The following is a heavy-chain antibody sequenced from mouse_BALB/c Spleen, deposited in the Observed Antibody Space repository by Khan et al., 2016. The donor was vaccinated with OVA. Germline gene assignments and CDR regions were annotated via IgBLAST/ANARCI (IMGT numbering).Heavy chain of an antibody. D-gene: IGHD2-10*01. J-gene: IGHJ1*01. CDR3: SRTGGPYYGVIGYFDV. CDR2: IYPGAGDT. CDR1: GYTFTSYW. V-gene: IGHV1-87*01. Sequence: VQLQQSGAELARPGASVKLSCKASGYTFTSYWMQWVKQRPGQGLEWIGAIYPGAGDTRYTQKFKGKATLTADTSSSTAYMQLRNLASEDSAVLGCSRTGGPYYGVIGYFDVWGGGTTVTVSS.